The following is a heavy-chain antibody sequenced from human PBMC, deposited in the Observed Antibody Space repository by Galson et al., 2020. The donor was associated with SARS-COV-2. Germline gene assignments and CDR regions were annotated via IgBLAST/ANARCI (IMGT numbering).Heavy chain of an antibody. CDR1: GYTFTSYG. CDR3: ASGYCSGGSCPVPIDY. D-gene: IGHD2-15*01. V-gene: IGHV1-18*01. J-gene: IGHJ4*02. Sequence: ASVKVSCKASGYTFTSYGISWVRQAPGQGLEWMGWISAYNGNTNYAQKLQGRVTMTTDTSTSTAYMELRSLRSDDTAVYYCASGYCSGGSCPVPIDYWGQGTLVTVSS. CDR2: ISAYNGNT.